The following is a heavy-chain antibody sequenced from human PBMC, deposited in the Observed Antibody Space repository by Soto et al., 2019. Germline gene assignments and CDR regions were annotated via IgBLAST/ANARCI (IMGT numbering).Heavy chain of an antibody. D-gene: IGHD5-12*01. CDR1: GFTFNSCA. J-gene: IGHJ3*02. CDR3: AKEYIVTTIADAFDI. CDR2: ISGSSSST. V-gene: IGHV3-23*01. Sequence: EVQLLESGGGLVQPGGSLRLSCAASGFTFNSCAMTWVRQAPGKGLEWVSTISGSSSSTFYADSAKGRFTTSRDNSKNMLYLQMDGLRAEDTAVYYCAKEYIVTTIADAFDIWGQGTMVTVSS.